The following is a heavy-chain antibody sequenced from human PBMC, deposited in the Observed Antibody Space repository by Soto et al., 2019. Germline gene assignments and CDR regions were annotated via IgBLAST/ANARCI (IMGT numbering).Heavy chain of an antibody. V-gene: IGHV5-51*01. CDR3: ARTAADGKYYHGMEV. J-gene: IGHJ6*02. Sequence: PGESLKISCKGSGYSFTSYWIGWVRQMPGKGLELMGIIYPGDSDTRYSPSFQGQVTISADKSISTAYLQWSSLKASDTAMYYCARTAADGKYYHGMEVWGQGTSVTVSS. D-gene: IGHD6-13*01. CDR1: GYSFTSYW. CDR2: IYPGDSDT.